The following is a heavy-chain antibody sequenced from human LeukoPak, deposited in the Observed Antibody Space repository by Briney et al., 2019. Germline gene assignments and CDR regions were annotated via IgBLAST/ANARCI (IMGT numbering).Heavy chain of an antibody. CDR3: AADLYYEYAFDI. CDR1: GYTFTSYY. D-gene: IGHD5-12*01. J-gene: IGHJ3*02. CDR2: INPNSGGT. V-gene: IGHV1-2*02. Sequence: GASVKVSCKASGYTFTSYYMHWVRQAPGQGLEWMGWINPNSGGTNYAQKFQGRVTMTRDTSISTAYMELSSLRSEDTAVYYCAADLYYEYAFDIWGQGTMVTVSS.